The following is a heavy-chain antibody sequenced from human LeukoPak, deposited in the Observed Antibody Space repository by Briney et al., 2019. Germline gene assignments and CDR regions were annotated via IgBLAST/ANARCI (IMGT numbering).Heavy chain of an antibody. CDR3: AKAVGNYYDSSAVRGDDAFDI. D-gene: IGHD3-22*01. V-gene: IGHV3-21*04. Sequence: GGSLRLSCAASGFTFNTYNMNWVRQAPGKGLEWVSSISSSSSYIYYADSVKGRFTISRDNSKNTLYLRMNSLRAEDTAVYYCAKAVGNYYDSSAVRGDDAFDIWGQGTMVTVSS. J-gene: IGHJ3*02. CDR2: ISSSSSYI. CDR1: GFTFNTYN.